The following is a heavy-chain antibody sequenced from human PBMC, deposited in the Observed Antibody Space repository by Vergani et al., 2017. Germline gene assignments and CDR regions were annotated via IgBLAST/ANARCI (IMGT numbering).Heavy chain of an antibody. J-gene: IGHJ3*02. Sequence: EVQLVESGGGLVQPGGSLRLSCAASGFTFSSYEMNWVRQAPGKGLEWVSYISSSGSTIYYADSVKGRFTISRDNAKNSLYLQMNSLRAEDTAVYYCARDRELLRPRDAFDIWGQGTMVTVSS. V-gene: IGHV3-48*03. CDR3: ARDRELLRPRDAFDI. CDR1: GFTFSSYE. D-gene: IGHD2-15*01. CDR2: ISSSGSTI.